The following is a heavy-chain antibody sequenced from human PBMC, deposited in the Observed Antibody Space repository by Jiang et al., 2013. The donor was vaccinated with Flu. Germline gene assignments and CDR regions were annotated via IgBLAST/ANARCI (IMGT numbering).Heavy chain of an antibody. CDR3: ARQEIVATIRGWFDP. D-gene: IGHD5-12*01. CDR2: TYYRSKWYN. Sequence: SLTCAISGDSVSSNSAAWNWIRQSPSRGLEWLGRTYYRSKWYNDYAVSVKSRITINPDTSKNQFSLQLNSVTPEDTAVYYCARQEIVATIRGWFDPWGQGTLVTVSS. J-gene: IGHJ5*02. V-gene: IGHV6-1*01. CDR1: GDSVSSNSAA.